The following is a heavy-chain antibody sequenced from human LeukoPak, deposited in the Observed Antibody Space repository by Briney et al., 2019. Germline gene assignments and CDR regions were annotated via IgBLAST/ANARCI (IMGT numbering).Heavy chain of an antibody. CDR2: ISGSGGST. J-gene: IGHJ4*02. Sequence: PGGSLRLPCAASGFTFSSYGMSWVRQAPGKGLEWVSAISGSGGSTYYADSVKGRFTISRDNSKNTLYLQMNSLRAEDTAVYYCAKVRGDLYSYGVNWGQGTLVTVSS. V-gene: IGHV3-23*01. CDR3: AKVRGDLYSYGVN. D-gene: IGHD5-18*01. CDR1: GFTFSSYG.